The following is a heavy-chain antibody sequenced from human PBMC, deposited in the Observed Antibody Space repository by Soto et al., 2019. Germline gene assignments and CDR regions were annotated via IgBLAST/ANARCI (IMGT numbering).Heavy chain of an antibody. J-gene: IGHJ6*02. V-gene: IGHV3-30-3*01. Sequence: QVQLVESGGGVVQPGRSLRLSCAASGFTFSSYAMHWVRQAPGKGLEWVAVISYDGSNKYYADSVKGRFTISRDNSKNTLYLQMHSLRAEDTAVYYWARCTIGYDLRYGMDVWGQGPTVTVSS. CDR3: ARCTIGYDLRYGMDV. D-gene: IGHD3-16*01. CDR2: ISYDGSNK. CDR1: GFTFSSYA.